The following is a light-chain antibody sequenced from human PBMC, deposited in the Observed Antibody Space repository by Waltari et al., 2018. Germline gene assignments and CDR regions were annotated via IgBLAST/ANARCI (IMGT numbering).Light chain of an antibody. J-gene: IGLJ1*01. CDR2: DVT. V-gene: IGLV2-11*01. CDR3: CSYAGRYTNYV. Sequence: QSALTQPRSVSGSPGQSVTISCTGTRSDVGAYDYVSWFQQRPGKAPTRIIYDVTERPSGVPDRFSGSKSDNKASLTISGLQADDEADYYCCSYAGRYTNYVFGSGTKVTVL. CDR1: RSDVGAYDY.